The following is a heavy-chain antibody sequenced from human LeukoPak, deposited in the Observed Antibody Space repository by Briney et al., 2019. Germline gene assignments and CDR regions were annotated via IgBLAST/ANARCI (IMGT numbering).Heavy chain of an antibody. CDR3: ARGYCSGGSCYARSSLDY. Sequence: PSETLSLTCTVSGGSISSGDYYWSWIRQPPGKGLEWIGYIYYSGSTYYNPSLKSRVTISVDTSKNQFSLKLSSVTAADTAVYYCARGYCSGGSCYARSSLDYWGQGTLVTVSS. CDR2: IYYSGST. J-gene: IGHJ4*02. D-gene: IGHD2-15*01. V-gene: IGHV4-30-4*02. CDR1: GGSISSGDYY.